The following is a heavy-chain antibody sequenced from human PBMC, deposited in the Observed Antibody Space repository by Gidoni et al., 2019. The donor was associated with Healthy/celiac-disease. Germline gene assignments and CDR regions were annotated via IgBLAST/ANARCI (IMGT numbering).Heavy chain of an antibody. V-gene: IGHV3-21*01. J-gene: IGHJ1*01. CDR1: GFTFSSYS. Sequence: EVQLVESGGGLVKPGGSLRLSCAASGFTFSSYSMNWVRQAPGKGLEWVSSISSSSSYIYYADSVKGRFTISRDNAKNSLYLQMNSLRAEDTAVYYCARDQGRDGYNWQHWGQGTLVTVSS. CDR3: ARDQGRDGYNWQH. CDR2: ISSSSSYI. D-gene: IGHD5-12*01.